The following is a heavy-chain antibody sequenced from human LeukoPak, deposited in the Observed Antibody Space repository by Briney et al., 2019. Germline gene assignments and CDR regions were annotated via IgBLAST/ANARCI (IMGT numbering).Heavy chain of an antibody. V-gene: IGHV4-34*01. J-gene: IGHJ4*02. D-gene: IGHD6-19*01. CDR1: GGSFSVYY. CDR2: INHSGST. Sequence: SETLSLTCAVYGGSFSVYYWSWIRQPPGKGLEWIGEINHSGSTNYNPSLKSRVTISVDTSKNQFSLKLSSVTAADTAVYYCARLGSSGWYLSFDLWGQGTLVTVSS. CDR3: ARLGSSGWYLSFDL.